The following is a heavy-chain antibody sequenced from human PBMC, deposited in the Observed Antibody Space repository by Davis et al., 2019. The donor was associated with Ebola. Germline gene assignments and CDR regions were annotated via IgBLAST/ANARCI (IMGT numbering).Heavy chain of an antibody. CDR1: GGSISSYY. J-gene: IGHJ6*02. Sequence: SETLSLTCTVSGGSISSYYWSWIRQPPGKGLEWIGEINHSGSTNYNPSLKSRVTISVDTSKNQFSLKLSSVTAADTAVYYCARAPSWGYSYGTYYYYGMDVWGQGTTVTVSS. D-gene: IGHD5-18*01. CDR2: INHSGST. V-gene: IGHV4-34*01. CDR3: ARAPSWGYSYGTYYYYGMDV.